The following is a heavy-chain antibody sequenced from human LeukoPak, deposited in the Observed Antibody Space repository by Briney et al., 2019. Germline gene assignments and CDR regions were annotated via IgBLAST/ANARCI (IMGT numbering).Heavy chain of an antibody. CDR1: GFTFGDYA. Sequence: PGGSLRLSCTASGFTFGDYAMTWVRQAPGKGLEWVGFIASETYGGTAEYAASVKGRFIISRDDSRSIAYLQMNSLKTEDTAVYYCTRDHTPYYWGQGTLVTVSS. V-gene: IGHV3-49*04. J-gene: IGHJ4*02. CDR3: TRDHTPYY. CDR2: IASETYGGTA.